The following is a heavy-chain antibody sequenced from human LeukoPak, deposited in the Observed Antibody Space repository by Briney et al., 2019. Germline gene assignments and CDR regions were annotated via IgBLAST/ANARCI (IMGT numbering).Heavy chain of an antibody. D-gene: IGHD5-24*01. CDR3: ARNRWLDC. V-gene: IGHV1-46*01. Sequence: ATVKVSCRASGYTFTNYYMHWVRQAPGQGLEWMGIINPSGGSTTYAQKFQDRVTMTRDMSTSTVYMELSSLRSEDTAVYYCARNRWLDCWGQGTLVTVPS. J-gene: IGHJ4*02. CDR1: GYTFTNYY. CDR2: INPSGGST.